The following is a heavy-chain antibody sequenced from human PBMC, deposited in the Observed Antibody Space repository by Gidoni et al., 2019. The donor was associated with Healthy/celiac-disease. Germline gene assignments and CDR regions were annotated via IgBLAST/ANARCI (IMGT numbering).Heavy chain of an antibody. Sequence: QVQLVQSGAEVKKPGASVKVSCKASGYTFTSYDINWVRQATGQGLEWMGWMNPNSGNTGYAQKFQGRVTMTRNTSISTAYMELSSLRSEDTAVYYCAREDSIAARPRRYYYYYYGMDVWGQGTTVTVSS. CDR2: MNPNSGNT. J-gene: IGHJ6*02. CDR3: AREDSIAARPRRYYYYYYGMDV. CDR1: GYTFTSYD. V-gene: IGHV1-8*01. D-gene: IGHD6-6*01.